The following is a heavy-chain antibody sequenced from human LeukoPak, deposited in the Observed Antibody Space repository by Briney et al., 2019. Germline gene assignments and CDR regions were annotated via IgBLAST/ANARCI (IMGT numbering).Heavy chain of an antibody. D-gene: IGHD2-8*01. CDR2: IRSKTDNYAT. CDR1: GFTFGGFT. J-gene: IGHJ6*02. Sequence: GGSLRLSCGTSGFTFGGFTMHWVRQASGKGLEWVGRIRSKTDNYATSYAASVKGRFTISRDDSKNTAYLQMNSLEIEDTAVYFCAGHGTFTNYYCTMDVWGQGTTVTVSS. CDR3: AGHGTFTNYYCTMDV. V-gene: IGHV3-73*01.